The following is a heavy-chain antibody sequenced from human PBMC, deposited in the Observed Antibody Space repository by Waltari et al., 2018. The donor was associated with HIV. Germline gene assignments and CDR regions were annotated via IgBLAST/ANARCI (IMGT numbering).Heavy chain of an antibody. CDR1: RFTFDDYA. V-gene: IGHV3-9*01. CDR2: ISWNSDST. CDR3: AKAESFFHPPDY. Sequence: EVQLVESGGGLVQPGRSLRLSCAASRFTFDDYAMLWVRQGSGKGLEGVSGISWNSDSTGYADSVKGRFTISRDNAKTSLYLQMNSLRTEDTALYYCAKAESFFHPPDYWGQGTLVTVSS. J-gene: IGHJ4*02. D-gene: IGHD1-26*01.